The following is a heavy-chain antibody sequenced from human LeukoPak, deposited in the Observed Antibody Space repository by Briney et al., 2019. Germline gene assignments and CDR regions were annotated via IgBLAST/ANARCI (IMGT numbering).Heavy chain of an antibody. Sequence: PGGSLRLSCAASGFTFSSYALSWVRQAPGKGLEWVSVIYSGGSTYYADSVKGRFTISRDNSKNTLYLQMNSLRAEDTAVYYCARMKRKTNLIDYWGQGTLVTASS. CDR1: GFTFSSYA. V-gene: IGHV3-66*01. CDR3: ARMKRKTNLIDY. J-gene: IGHJ4*02. CDR2: IYSGGST.